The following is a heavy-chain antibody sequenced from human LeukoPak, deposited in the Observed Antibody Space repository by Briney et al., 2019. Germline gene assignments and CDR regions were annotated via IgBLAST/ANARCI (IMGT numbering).Heavy chain of an antibody. Sequence: PSETLSLTCTVSGDSISDYYWNWIRQPAGKALEWIGRVRSSGDTNYNPSFRSRLTMSVDRSKNQFSLKLTSVTAADTAMYYCARRVRLYDSSFDIWGQGTMVTVSS. V-gene: IGHV4-4*07. CDR3: ARRVRLYDSSFDI. CDR1: GDSISDYY. CDR2: VRSSGDT. D-gene: IGHD1-1*01. J-gene: IGHJ3*02.